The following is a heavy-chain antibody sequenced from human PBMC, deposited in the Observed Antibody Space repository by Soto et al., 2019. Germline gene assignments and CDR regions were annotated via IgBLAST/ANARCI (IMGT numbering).Heavy chain of an antibody. Sequence: GASVKVSCKVSGYTLTELSMHWARQAPGKGLEWMGGFDPEDGETIYAQKFQGRVTMTEDTSTDTAYMELSSLRSEDTAVYYCATAGIRFLEWFLAFDIWGQGTMVTVSS. J-gene: IGHJ3*02. V-gene: IGHV1-24*01. CDR2: FDPEDGET. D-gene: IGHD3-3*01. CDR3: ATAGIRFLEWFLAFDI. CDR1: GYTLTELS.